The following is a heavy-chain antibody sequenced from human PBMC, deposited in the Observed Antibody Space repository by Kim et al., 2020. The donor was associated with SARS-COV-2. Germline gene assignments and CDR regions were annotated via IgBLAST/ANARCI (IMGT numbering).Heavy chain of an antibody. CDR2: IKPDGSER. V-gene: IGHV3-7*01. CDR1: GFTFSNYW. D-gene: IGHD3-16*01. J-gene: IGHJ4*02. Sequence: VGSLRLSCAAFGFTFSNYWMSWVRQAPGKGLEWVANIKPDGSERYYVDSVKGRFTISRDNAKNSVYLQMNSLRAEDTAVYYCAGAGLTAVFGYWGQGT. CDR3: AGAGLTAVFGY.